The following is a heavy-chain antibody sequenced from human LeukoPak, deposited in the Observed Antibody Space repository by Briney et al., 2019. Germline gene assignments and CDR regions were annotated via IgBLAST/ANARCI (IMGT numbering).Heavy chain of an antibody. Sequence: PSETLSLTCAVYGGSFSGYYWSWIRQPPGKGLEWIGEINHSGSTNYNPSPKSRVTISVDTSKNQFSLKLSSVTAADTAVYYCAREKGSGSGSGYYYGMDVWGKGTTVTVSS. CDR2: INHSGST. CDR3: AREKGSGSGSGYYYGMDV. D-gene: IGHD3-10*01. CDR1: GGSFSGYY. V-gene: IGHV4-34*01. J-gene: IGHJ6*04.